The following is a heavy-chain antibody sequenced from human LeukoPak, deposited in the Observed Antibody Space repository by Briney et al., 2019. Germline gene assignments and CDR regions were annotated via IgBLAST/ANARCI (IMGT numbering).Heavy chain of an antibody. CDR3: ARSRGFLNWFDP. Sequence: PSGTLSLTCTVSGGSISSYYWSWIRQPPGKGLEWIGYIYYSGSTNYNPSLKSRVTISVDTSKNQFSLKLSSVTAADTAVYYCARSRGFLNWFDPWGQGTLVTVSS. CDR2: IYYSGST. V-gene: IGHV4-59*01. CDR1: GGSISSYY. D-gene: IGHD2/OR15-2a*01. J-gene: IGHJ5*02.